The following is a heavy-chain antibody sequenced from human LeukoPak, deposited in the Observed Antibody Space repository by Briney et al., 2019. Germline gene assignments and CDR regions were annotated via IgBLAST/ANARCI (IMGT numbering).Heavy chain of an antibody. V-gene: IGHV3-9*01. Sequence: PGRSLRLSCAASGFTFDNYAMHWVRQAPGKGLEWVSYINWNSAAIGYADSVRGRFTISRDNSKNTLYLQMNSLRAEDTAVYYCAKPRNALTPFDYWGQGTLVTVSS. CDR3: AKPRNALTPFDY. CDR2: INWNSAAI. CDR1: GFTFDNYA. J-gene: IGHJ4*02.